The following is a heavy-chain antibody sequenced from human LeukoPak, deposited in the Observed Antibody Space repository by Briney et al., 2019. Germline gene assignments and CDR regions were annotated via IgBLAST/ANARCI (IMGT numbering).Heavy chain of an antibody. J-gene: IGHJ4*02. CDR3: ARGSGDWTYYFDY. V-gene: IGHV4-38-2*02. Sequence: PSETLSLTCTVSGYSISSGYLWGWIRQPSGKRLEWIGSSYHGGTTYSNPSLKSRVIISEDTSKNQFSLKLSSVTAADTAVYYCARGSGDWTYYFDYWGQGTLVTVSS. D-gene: IGHD2-21*02. CDR1: GYSISSGYL. CDR2: SYHGGTT.